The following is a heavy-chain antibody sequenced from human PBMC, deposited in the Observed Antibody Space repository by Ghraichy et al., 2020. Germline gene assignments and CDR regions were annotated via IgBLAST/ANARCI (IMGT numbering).Heavy chain of an antibody. J-gene: IGHJ3*02. CDR2: ISGSGGST. Sequence: GGSLRLSCAASGFTFSSYWMSWVRQAPGKGLEWVSAISGSGGSTYYADSVKGRFTISRDNSKNTLYLQMNSLRAEDTAVYYCAKDKGSWDAFDIWGQGTMVTVSS. CDR1: GFTFSSYW. V-gene: IGHV3-23*01. CDR3: AKDKGSWDAFDI. D-gene: IGHD1-26*01.